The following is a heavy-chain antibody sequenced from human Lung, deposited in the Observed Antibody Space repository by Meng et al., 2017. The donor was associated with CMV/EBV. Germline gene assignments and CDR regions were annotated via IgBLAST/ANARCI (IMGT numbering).Heavy chain of an antibody. J-gene: IGHJ4*02. CDR3: ARGRGYCSGTNCYQNFDY. V-gene: IGHV3-21*01. Sequence: GESLKISCAASGFTFSNAWMSWVRQAPGKGLEWVSSISSSSIHIYYADSTKGRFTISRDNAKKSLYLQMNSLRAEDTAVYYCARGRGYCSGTNCYQNFDYWGQGTLVTVSS. CDR1: GFTFSNAW. D-gene: IGHD2-2*01. CDR2: ISSSSIHI.